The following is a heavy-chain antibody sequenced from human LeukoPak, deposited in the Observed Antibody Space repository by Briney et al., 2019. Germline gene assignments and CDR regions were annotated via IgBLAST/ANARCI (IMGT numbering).Heavy chain of an antibody. CDR2: INWNGDST. CDR1: GFKFDDYG. Sequence: GGSLRLSCRGSGFKFDDYGVTWVRQAPGKGLEWVSDINWNGDSTGYAHSVRGRFTISRDNSKNFVYLQMNSLRVEDTAFYYCARDELLNRNWFDPWGQGTLVTVSS. D-gene: IGHD3-10*01. CDR3: ARDELLNRNWFDP. V-gene: IGHV3-20*04. J-gene: IGHJ5*02.